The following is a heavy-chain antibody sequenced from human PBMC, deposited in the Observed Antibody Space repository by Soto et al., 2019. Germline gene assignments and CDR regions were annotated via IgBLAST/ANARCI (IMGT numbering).Heavy chain of an antibody. D-gene: IGHD5-12*01. CDR1: GFTFSSYA. J-gene: IGHJ4*02. CDR3: AKLKAIVATRPIDY. V-gene: IGHV3-23*01. CDR2: ISGSGGST. Sequence: EVQLLESGGGLVPPGGYLRLSCAASGFTFSSYAMSWVRQAPGKGLEWVSGISGSGGSTYYADSVKGRFTISRDTSKNTLYLQMNTLGAEDTAVYYCAKLKAIVATRPIDYWGQGTLVTVSS.